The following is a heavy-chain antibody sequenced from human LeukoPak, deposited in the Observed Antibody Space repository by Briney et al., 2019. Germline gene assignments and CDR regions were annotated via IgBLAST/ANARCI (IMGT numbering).Heavy chain of an antibody. CDR3: ASSRGVRGVRFDY. D-gene: IGHD3-10*01. CDR2: IYYSGST. CDR1: GGSISSGGYY. Sequence: SQTLSLTCTVSGGSISSGGYYWSWIRQHPGKGLEWIGYIYYSGSTYYNPSLESRVTISVDTSKNQFSLKLSSVTAADTAVYYCASSRGVRGVRFDYWGQGTLVTVSS. J-gene: IGHJ4*02. V-gene: IGHV4-31*03.